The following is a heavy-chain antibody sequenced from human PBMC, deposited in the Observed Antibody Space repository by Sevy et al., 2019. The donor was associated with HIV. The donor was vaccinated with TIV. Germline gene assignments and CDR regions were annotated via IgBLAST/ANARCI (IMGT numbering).Heavy chain of an antibody. CDR3: TTGIYCSSTSCYVSFFSYGMDV. CDR1: GFTFINAG. D-gene: IGHD2-2*01. Sequence: GGSLRPPCAASGFTFINAGRSWVRQAPGKGLKWVGGIKSKLEGGTTDSAEPVKGGFTISRDDSKNTLYLQMTSLKTEETAVYYCTTGIYCSSTSCYVSFFSYGMDVWGQGTTVTVSS. CDR2: IKSKLEGGTT. J-gene: IGHJ6*02. V-gene: IGHV3-15*01.